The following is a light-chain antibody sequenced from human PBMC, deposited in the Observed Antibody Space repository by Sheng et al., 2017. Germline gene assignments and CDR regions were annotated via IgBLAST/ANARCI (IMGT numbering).Light chain of an antibody. CDR1: QSVSSRY. CDR3: QQRSNWPYMYT. Sequence: EIVLTQSPGTLSLSPGETATLSCRASQSVSSRYLAWYHHKPGQAPRLLIHGASNRASGTPDRFSGSGSGTDFTLTISSLEPEDFAVYYCQQRSNWPYMYTFGQGTKLEIK. J-gene: IGKJ2*01. CDR2: GAS. V-gene: IGKV3D-20*02.